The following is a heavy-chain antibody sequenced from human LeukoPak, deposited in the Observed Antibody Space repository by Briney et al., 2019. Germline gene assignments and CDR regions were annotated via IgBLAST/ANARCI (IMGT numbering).Heavy chain of an antibody. CDR2: IHHSGNT. J-gene: IGHJ4*02. CDR1: GLYIRSNYY. Sequence: SEALPLPCTLSGLYIRSNYYLGLTRQPPGRGLEWIGSIHHSGNTYHNPSLRGRVIMSIDTSKNQFSLRLSSVTAADTAVYFCARTNWNPGDYWGQGMLVTVSS. D-gene: IGHD1-1*01. CDR3: ARTNWNPGDY. V-gene: IGHV4-38-2*02.